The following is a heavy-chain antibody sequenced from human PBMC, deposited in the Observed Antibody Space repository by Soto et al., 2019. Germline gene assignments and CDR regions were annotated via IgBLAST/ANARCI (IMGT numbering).Heavy chain of an antibody. CDR2: ISYDGSNK. D-gene: IGHD3-22*01. CDR3: AKAHDSSGYSHFDY. CDR1: GFTFSSYG. Sequence: GGSLRLSCAASGFTFSSYGMHWVRQAPGKGLEWVAVISYDGSNKYYADSVKGRFTMSRDNSKNTLYLQMSSLRAEDTAVYFCAKAHDSSGYSHFDYWGQGTLVTVSS. J-gene: IGHJ4*02. V-gene: IGHV3-30*18.